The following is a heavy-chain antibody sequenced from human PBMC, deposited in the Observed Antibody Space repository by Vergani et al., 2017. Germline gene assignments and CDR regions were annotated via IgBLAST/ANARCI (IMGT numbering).Heavy chain of an antibody. CDR3: AKDSGQDSSSWYVPNYYYYYYMDV. J-gene: IGHJ6*03. CDR2: IRYDGSNK. Sequence: QVQLVESGGGVVQPGGSLRLSCAASGFTFSSYGMHWVRQAPGKGLEWVAFIRYDGSNKYYADSVKGRFTSSRDNSKNTLYLQMNSLRAEDTAVYYCAKDSGQDSSSWYVPNYYYYYYMDVWGKGTTVTVSS. D-gene: IGHD6-13*01. V-gene: IGHV3-30*02. CDR1: GFTFSSYG.